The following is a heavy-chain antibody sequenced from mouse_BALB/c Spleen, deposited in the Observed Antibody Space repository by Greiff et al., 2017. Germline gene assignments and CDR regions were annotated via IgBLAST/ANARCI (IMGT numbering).Heavy chain of an antibody. CDR1: GYAFSSYW. D-gene: IGHD1-1*01. CDR2: IYPGDGDT. V-gene: IGHV1-80*01. J-gene: IGHJ2*01. Sequence: LVESGAELVRPGSSVKISCKASGYAFSSYWMNWVTQRPGQGLEWIGQIYPGDGDTNYNGKFKGKATLTADKSSSTAYMQLSSLTSEDSAVYFCARDYYGSSYYFDYWGQGTTLTVSS. CDR3: ARDYYGSSYYFDY.